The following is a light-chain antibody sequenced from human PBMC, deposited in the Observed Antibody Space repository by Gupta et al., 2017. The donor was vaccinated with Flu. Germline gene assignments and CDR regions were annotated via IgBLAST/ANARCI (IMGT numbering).Light chain of an antibody. CDR2: DAS. J-gene: IGKJ2*01. V-gene: IGKV3-11*01. Sequence: ELVLTQSPATLSLSPGERATLSCRSSQSVSSFLAWYKQKPGQAPSLLIHDASNRATGVPARFSGSGSETDFTLTISSLDLEDFAVYYCQQRSNWPYTFGQGTKLEIK. CDR1: QSVSSF. CDR3: QQRSNWPYT.